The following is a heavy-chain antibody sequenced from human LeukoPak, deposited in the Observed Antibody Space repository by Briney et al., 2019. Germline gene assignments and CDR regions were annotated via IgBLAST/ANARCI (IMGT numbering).Heavy chain of an antibody. CDR3: ASSYYYDSSGYFDY. D-gene: IGHD3-22*01. V-gene: IGHV4-59*08. CDR2: IYYSGST. J-gene: IGHJ4*02. Sequence: SETLSLTCTVSGGSISSYYWSWIRQPPGKGLEWNGYIYYSGSTNYNPSPKSRVTISVHTSKNQFSLKLSSVTAADTAVYYCASSYYYDSSGYFDYWGQGTLVTVSS. CDR1: GGSISSYY.